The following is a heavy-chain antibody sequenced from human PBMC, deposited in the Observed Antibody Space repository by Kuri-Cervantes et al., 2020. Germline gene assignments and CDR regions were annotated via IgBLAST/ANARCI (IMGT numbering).Heavy chain of an antibody. CDR3: ASSPDYYYDSSGYPGASTDY. CDR2: IYYSGST. CDR1: GGSISSHY. Sequence: GSLRLSCTVSGGSISSHYWSWIRLPPGKGLEWIGYIYYSGSTNYNPSLKSRVTISVDTSKNQFSLKLSSVTAADTAVYYCASSPDYYYDSSGYPGASTDYWGQGTLVTVSS. D-gene: IGHD3-22*01. V-gene: IGHV4-59*08. J-gene: IGHJ4*02.